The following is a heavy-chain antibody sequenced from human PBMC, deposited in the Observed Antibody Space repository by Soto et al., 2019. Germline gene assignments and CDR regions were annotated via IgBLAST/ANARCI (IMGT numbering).Heavy chain of an antibody. V-gene: IGHV5-51*01. Sequence: GESLKISCKGSGYSFTSYWIGWVRQMPGKGLEWMGIIYPGDSDTRYSPSFQGQVTISADTSISTAYLQWSSLKASDTAMYYCARRGYDYVTHYYGMDVWGQGTTVTVSS. D-gene: IGHD5-12*01. CDR1: GYSFTSYW. CDR2: IYPGDSDT. J-gene: IGHJ6*02. CDR3: ARRGYDYVTHYYGMDV.